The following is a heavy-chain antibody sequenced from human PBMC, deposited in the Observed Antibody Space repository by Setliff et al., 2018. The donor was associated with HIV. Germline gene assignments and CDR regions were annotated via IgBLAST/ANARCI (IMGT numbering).Heavy chain of an antibody. D-gene: IGHD3-3*01. V-gene: IGHV4-59*01. CDR2: IYYTGRT. CDR1: GGSISTYY. J-gene: IGHJ5*02. CDR3: ARDVGGFTVFAVPRGGFDP. Sequence: SETLSLTCTVSGGSISTYYWSWIRQAPGRGLEWIGYIYYTGRTNYNPSLKSRVTMSLDSSKKQFSLKLSFVTAADTAVYFCARDVGGFTVFAVPRGGFDPWGQGTLVTVSS.